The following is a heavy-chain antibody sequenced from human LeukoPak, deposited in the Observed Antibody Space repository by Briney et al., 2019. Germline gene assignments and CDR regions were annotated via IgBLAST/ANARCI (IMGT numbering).Heavy chain of an antibody. CDR1: GFTFSSSW. Sequence: GGSLRLSCAASGFTFSSSWMHWVRQAPGKGLVWVSRITRDGSSTTYADSVKGRFTTSRDNAKNTLYLQMDSLRDDDTAVYYCARDPGYESWSPFWGGMDVWGNGTTVIASS. CDR3: ARDPGYESWSPFWGGMDV. V-gene: IGHV3-74*01. J-gene: IGHJ6*04. D-gene: IGHD3-16*01. CDR2: ITRDGSST.